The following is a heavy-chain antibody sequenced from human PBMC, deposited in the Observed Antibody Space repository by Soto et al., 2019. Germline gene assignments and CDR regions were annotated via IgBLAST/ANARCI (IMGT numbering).Heavy chain of an antibody. D-gene: IGHD2-15*01. CDR2: ISSSSSYI. Sequence: GGSLRLSCAASGFTFSSYSMNWVRQAPGKGLEWVSSISSSSSYIYYADSVKGRFTISRDNAKNSLYLQMNSLRAEDTAVYYCARDDAATPGGLLVFDYWGQGTLVTVSS. V-gene: IGHV3-21*01. CDR3: ARDDAATPGGLLVFDY. J-gene: IGHJ4*02. CDR1: GFTFSSYS.